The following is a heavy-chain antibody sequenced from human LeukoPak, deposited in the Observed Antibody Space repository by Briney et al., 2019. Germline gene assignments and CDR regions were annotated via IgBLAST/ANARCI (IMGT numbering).Heavy chain of an antibody. V-gene: IGHV4-30-2*01. CDR1: GVSISSGGYS. Sequence: SQTLSLTCAVSGVSISSGGYSWSWIRQPPGKGLEWIGYIYHSGSTYYNPSLKSRVTISVDRSKNRFSLKLSSVTAADTAVYYCASLQNTMVRGVGLFDYWGQGTLVTVSS. J-gene: IGHJ4*02. CDR2: IYHSGST. D-gene: IGHD3-10*01. CDR3: ASLQNTMVRGVGLFDY.